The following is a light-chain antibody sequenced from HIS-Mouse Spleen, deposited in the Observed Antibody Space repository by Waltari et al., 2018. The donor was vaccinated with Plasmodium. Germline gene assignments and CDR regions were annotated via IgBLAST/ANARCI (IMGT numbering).Light chain of an antibody. V-gene: IGLV3-10*01. J-gene: IGLJ3*02. CDR2: EDS. CDR3: YSTDSSGNHRV. Sequence: SYELTQPPSVSVSPGQTARITCPGDALPKKYAYWYQQKSGQAPVLVIYEDSKRPAGIPEGFSGSSSGTMATLTISGAQVEDEADYYRYSTDSSGNHRVFGGGTKLTVL. CDR1: ALPKKY.